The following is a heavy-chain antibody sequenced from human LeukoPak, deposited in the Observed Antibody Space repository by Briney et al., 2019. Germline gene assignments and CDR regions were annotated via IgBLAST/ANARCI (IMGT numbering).Heavy chain of an antibody. CDR3: ARDHTIFGSAFDI. CDR2: IKQDGSEK. V-gene: IGHV3-7*01. J-gene: IGHJ3*02. Sequence: GGSLRLSCAASGFTFSSYWMSWVRQAPGKGLEWVANIKQDGSEKYYVDSVKGRFTISRDNAKNSLYLQVNSLRAEDTAVYYCARDHTIFGSAFDIWGQGTMVTVSS. CDR1: GFTFSSYW. D-gene: IGHD3-3*01.